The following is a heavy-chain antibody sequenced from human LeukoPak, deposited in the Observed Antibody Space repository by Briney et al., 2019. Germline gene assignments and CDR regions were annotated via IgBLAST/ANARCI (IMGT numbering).Heavy chain of an antibody. CDR1: GGSISSRSYY. V-gene: IGHV4-39*07. D-gene: IGHD3-9*01. J-gene: IGHJ6*03. CDR2: IYYSGST. CDR3: AKCILTGYYKGYMDV. Sequence: SETLSLTCTVSGGSISSRSYYWGWIRQPPGKGLEWIGSIYYSGSTYYNPSLQSRVTISVDTSKNQFSLKLSSVTAADTAVYYCAKCILTGYYKGYMDVWGKGTTVTISS.